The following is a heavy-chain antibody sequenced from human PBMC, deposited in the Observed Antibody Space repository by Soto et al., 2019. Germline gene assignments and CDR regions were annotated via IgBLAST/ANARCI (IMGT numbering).Heavy chain of an antibody. V-gene: IGHV1-46*03. CDR3: ACIWKYYYDSSGYPASHFDY. CDR1: GYTFTSYY. J-gene: IGHJ4*02. Sequence: ASVKVSCKASGYTFTSYYMHWVRQAPGQGLEWMGIINPSGGSTSYAQKFQGRVTMTRDTSTSTVYMELSSLRSEDTAVYYCACIWKYYYDSSGYPASHFDYWGQGTLVTVSS. D-gene: IGHD3-22*01. CDR2: INPSGGST.